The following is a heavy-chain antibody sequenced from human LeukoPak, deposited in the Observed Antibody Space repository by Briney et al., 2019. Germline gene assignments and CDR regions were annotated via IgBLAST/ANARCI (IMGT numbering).Heavy chain of an antibody. Sequence: PGGSLRLSCAASGFTFSDCYMTWIRQAPGKGLEWISYINSSDNNIYYADSVKGRFTISRDNAKNSLYLQMNSLRVKDTAVYYCARDDTTIAARPDYWGQGTLVT. V-gene: IGHV3-11*04. D-gene: IGHD6-13*01. CDR2: INSSDNNI. CDR3: ARDDTTIAARPDY. CDR1: GFTFSDCY. J-gene: IGHJ4*02.